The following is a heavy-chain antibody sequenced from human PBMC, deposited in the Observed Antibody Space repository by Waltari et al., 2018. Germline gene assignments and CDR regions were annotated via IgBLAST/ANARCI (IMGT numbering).Heavy chain of an antibody. CDR2: IYASGST. Sequence: QVQLQESGPGLVKPSQTLSLTCSVSSGSISSGNYYWSWIRQPAGKRLEWIGYIYASGSTNYTPSLKSRVTISVDTSKSQFSLKLSSVTAADTAVYYCARLGGGMDVWGQGTTVTVSS. V-gene: IGHV4-61*09. CDR3: ARLGGGMDV. CDR1: SGSISSGNYY. J-gene: IGHJ6*02. D-gene: IGHD3-16*01.